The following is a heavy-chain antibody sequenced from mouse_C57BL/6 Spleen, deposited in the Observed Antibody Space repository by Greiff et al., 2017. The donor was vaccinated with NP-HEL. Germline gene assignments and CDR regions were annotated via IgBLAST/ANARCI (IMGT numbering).Heavy chain of an antibody. CDR1: GYTFTDYE. J-gene: IGHJ2*01. CDR3: ASGNYGSSLDY. V-gene: IGHV1-15*01. CDR2: IDPETGGT. Sequence: QVHVKQSGAELVRPGASVTLSCKASGYTFTDYEMHWVKQTPVHGLEWIGAIDPETGGTAYNQKFKGTAILTADKSSSPAYMELRSLTSEDSAVDYCASGNYGSSLDYWGQGTTLTVAS. D-gene: IGHD1-1*01.